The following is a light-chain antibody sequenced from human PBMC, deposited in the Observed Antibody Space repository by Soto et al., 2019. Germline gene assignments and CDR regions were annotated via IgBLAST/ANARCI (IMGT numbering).Light chain of an antibody. V-gene: IGKV3-15*01. J-gene: IGKJ3*01. CDR3: QQYNNWPPWT. Sequence: EIVMTKSPATLSVSPGARATLSCRASQSVSSNLAWYQQKPGQAPRLLIYGASTRATGVPARVSGSRSGTEFTLNFSSLQSEDFAVYYCQQYNNWPPWTFGPGTKVDIK. CDR2: GAS. CDR1: QSVSSN.